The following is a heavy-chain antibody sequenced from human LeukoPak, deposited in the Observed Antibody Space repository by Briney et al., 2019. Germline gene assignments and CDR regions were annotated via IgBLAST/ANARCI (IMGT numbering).Heavy chain of an antibody. CDR1: GYTFTSYA. J-gene: IGHJ6*02. V-gene: IGHV1-3*01. CDR2: INAGNGNT. D-gene: IGHD6-13*01. Sequence: ASVKVSCKASGYTFTSYAMHWVRQAPGQRLEWMGWINAGNGNTKYSQKFQGRVTITADESTSTAYMELSSLRSEDTAVYYCARDGGVNRLLGIAAAGPEHYYYYGMDVWGQGTTVTVSS. CDR3: ARDGGVNRLLGIAAAGPEHYYYYGMDV.